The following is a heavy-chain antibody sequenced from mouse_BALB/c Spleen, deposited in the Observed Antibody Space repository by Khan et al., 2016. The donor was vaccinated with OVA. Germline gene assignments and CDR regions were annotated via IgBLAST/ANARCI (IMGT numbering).Heavy chain of an antibody. V-gene: IGHV2-9*02. CDR2: IWAGGST. CDR3: ARNREPDYFDY. Sequence: QVQLKQSGPGLVAPSQSLSITCTVSGFSLTNYGVHWVRQPPGKGLEWLGVIWAGGSTNYNSALMSRLSISKDDSKSQVFLIMNSLQTDDTAMYFCARNREPDYFDYWGQGTTLTVSS. J-gene: IGHJ2*01. CDR1: GFSLTNYG.